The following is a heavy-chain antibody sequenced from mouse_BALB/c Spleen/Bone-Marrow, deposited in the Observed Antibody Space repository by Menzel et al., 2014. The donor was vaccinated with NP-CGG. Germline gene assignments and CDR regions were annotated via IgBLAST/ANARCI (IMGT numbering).Heavy chain of an antibody. CDR3: ARSGSSSGYFDY. CDR2: ISSGSSTI. J-gene: IGHJ2*01. Sequence: EVMLVESGGGLVQPGGSRKLSCAASGFTFSSFGMHWVRQAPEKGLEWVAYISSGSSTIYYADTVMGRFTISRDNPKNTLFLQMTSLRSEDTAMYYCARSGSSSGYFDYWGHGTTLTVSS. CDR1: GFTFSSFG. V-gene: IGHV5-17*02. D-gene: IGHD1-1*01.